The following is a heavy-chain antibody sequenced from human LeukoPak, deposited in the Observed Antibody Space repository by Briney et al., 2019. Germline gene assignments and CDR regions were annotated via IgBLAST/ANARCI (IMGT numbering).Heavy chain of an antibody. Sequence: SETLSLTCTVSGGSISSSSYYWGWIRQPPGKGLEWIGSIYYSGSTYYNPSLKSRVTISVDTSKNQFSLKLSSVTAADTAVYYCAREELERRPRYYYYGMDVWGQGTTVTVSS. D-gene: IGHD1-1*01. J-gene: IGHJ6*02. V-gene: IGHV4-39*02. CDR3: AREELERRPRYYYYGMDV. CDR2: IYYSGST. CDR1: GGSISSSSYY.